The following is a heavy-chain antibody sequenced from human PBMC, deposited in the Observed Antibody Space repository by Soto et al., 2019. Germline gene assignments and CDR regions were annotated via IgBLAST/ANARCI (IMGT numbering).Heavy chain of an antibody. CDR2: ISYDGSNK. CDR1: GFTFSSYG. V-gene: IGHV3-30*18. D-gene: IGHD1-1*01. Sequence: PGGSLRLSCAASGFTFSSYGMHWVRQAPGKGLEWVAVISYDGSNKYYADSVKGRFTISRDNSKNTLYLQMNSLRAEDTAVYYCAKDRGRLAGTALSFWFDPWGQGTLVTVSS. J-gene: IGHJ5*02. CDR3: AKDRGRLAGTALSFWFDP.